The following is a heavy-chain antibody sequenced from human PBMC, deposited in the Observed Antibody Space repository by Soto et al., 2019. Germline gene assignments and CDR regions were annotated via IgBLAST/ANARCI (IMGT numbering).Heavy chain of an antibody. CDR3: ARDPHEFWTSYWFDP. V-gene: IGHV1-18*01. D-gene: IGHD3-3*01. J-gene: IGHJ5*02. CDR1: GYTFNTYC. CDR2: ISAYDGKT. Sequence: GASVKVSFKAAGYTFNTYCINWVRQAPGQGLEFMGWISAYDGKTTYAEKFQGRVTLTTDTSTSTAYMELRSLRSDDTAIYYCARDPHEFWTSYWFDPWGQGTPVTVSS.